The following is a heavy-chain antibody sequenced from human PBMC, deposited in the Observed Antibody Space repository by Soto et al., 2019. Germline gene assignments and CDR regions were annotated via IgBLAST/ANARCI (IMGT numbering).Heavy chain of an antibody. Sequence: QAGGSLRLSCAASGFTFDDYAMHWVRQAPGKGLEWVSGISWNSGSIGYADSVKGRFTISRDNAKNSLYLQMNSLRAEDTALYYCAKDKARGLYYYYYGMDVWGQGTTVTVSS. CDR1: GFTFDDYA. CDR3: AKDKARGLYYYYYGMDV. D-gene: IGHD1-26*01. J-gene: IGHJ6*02. CDR2: ISWNSGSI. V-gene: IGHV3-9*01.